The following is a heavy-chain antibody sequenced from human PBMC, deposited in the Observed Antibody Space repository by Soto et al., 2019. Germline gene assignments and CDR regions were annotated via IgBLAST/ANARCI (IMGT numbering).Heavy chain of an antibody. J-gene: IGHJ4*02. CDR3: ARDWGDGYNYLDY. CDR1: GGSISSYY. D-gene: IGHD5-12*01. Sequence: KPSETLSLTCAVSGGSISSYYWSWRRQPAGKGLEWIGYIYYSGSTYYNPSLKSRVTISVDTSKNQFSLKLSSVTAADTAVYYCARDWGDGYNYLDYWGQGTLVTVSS. CDR2: IYYSGST. V-gene: IGHV4-59*06.